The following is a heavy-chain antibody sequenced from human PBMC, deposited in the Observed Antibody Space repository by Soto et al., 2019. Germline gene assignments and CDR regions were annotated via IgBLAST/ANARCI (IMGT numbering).Heavy chain of an antibody. V-gene: IGHV3-66*01. CDR2: IYSGGST. CDR3: ARGPLDVDTAPT. CDR1: GFTVSSTF. Sequence: GGSLRLSCAASGFTVSSTFMSWVRQAPGKGLEWVSVIYSGGSTYYADSVKGRFTISRDNSKNTLYLQMNSLRAEDTAVYYCARGPLDVDTAPTWGQGTLVTVSS. D-gene: IGHD5-18*01. J-gene: IGHJ5*02.